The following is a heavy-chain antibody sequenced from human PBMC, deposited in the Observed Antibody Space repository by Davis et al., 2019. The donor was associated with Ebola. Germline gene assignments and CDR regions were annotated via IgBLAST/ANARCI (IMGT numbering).Heavy chain of an antibody. V-gene: IGHV4-4*02. J-gene: IGHJ4*02. CDR2: IYHSGST. CDR3: ALQRGFSFDY. D-gene: IGHD3-10*01. CDR1: GGSISSSNW. Sequence: SETLSLTCAVSGGSISSSNWWSWVRQPPGKGLEWIGEIYHSGSTYYNPSLKSRVTISVDRSKNQFSLKLSSVTAADTAVYYCALQRGFSFDYWGQGTLVTVPS.